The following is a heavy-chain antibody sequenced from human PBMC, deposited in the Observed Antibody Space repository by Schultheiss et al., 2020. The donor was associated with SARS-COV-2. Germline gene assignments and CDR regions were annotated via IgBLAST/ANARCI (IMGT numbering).Heavy chain of an antibody. CDR1: GFTFSSYA. Sequence: GGSLRLSCAASGFTFSSYAMHWVRQAPGKGLEYVSAISSNGGSTYYADSVKGRFTISRDNSKNTLYLQMNSLRAEDTAVYYCAKRVVVTGMYGMDVWGQGTTVTVSS. V-gene: IGHV3-64*02. D-gene: IGHD2-21*02. J-gene: IGHJ6*02. CDR2: ISSNGGST. CDR3: AKRVVVTGMYGMDV.